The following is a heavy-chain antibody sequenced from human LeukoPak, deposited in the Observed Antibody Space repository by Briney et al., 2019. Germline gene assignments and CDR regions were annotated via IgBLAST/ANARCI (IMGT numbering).Heavy chain of an antibody. V-gene: IGHV3-23*01. CDR2: ISGSGGST. Sequence: PGWSLRLSCAASGFTFSNYAMTWVRQAPGKGLEWVSAISGSGGSTYYADSVKGRFTISRDNSKNTLYLQMNSLRAEDTAVYYCAKAVLRFQKPGDWGQGTLVTVSS. J-gene: IGHJ4*02. CDR1: GFTFSNYA. D-gene: IGHD3-3*01. CDR3: AKAVLRFQKPGD.